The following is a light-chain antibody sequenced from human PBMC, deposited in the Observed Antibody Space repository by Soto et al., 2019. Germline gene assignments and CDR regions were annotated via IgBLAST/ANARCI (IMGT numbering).Light chain of an antibody. CDR3: QQYDEWPLT. V-gene: IGKV3-15*01. Sequence: EKVMTHSPATLSVSPGERATLSCRASQNVKTRVAWYQQKPGQAPRLLIYDAFTRATGIPARFSGSASGTEFTLTISSLQSEDFAVYYCQQYDEWPLTFGGGTKVDIK. CDR1: QNVKTR. J-gene: IGKJ4*01. CDR2: DAF.